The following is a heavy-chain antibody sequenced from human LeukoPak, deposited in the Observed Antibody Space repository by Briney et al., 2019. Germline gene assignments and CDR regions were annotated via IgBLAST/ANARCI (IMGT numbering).Heavy chain of an antibody. CDR2: IYYSGST. Sequence: SETLSLTCTVSGGSISGSSYYWGWIRQPPGKGLEWIGSIYYSGSTYYNPSLKSRVTISVDTSKNQFSLKLSSVTAADTAVYYCARVTAIAKIFDYWGRGTLVTVSS. CDR1: GGSISGSSYY. V-gene: IGHV4-39*01. J-gene: IGHJ4*02. CDR3: ARVTAIAKIFDY. D-gene: IGHD2-21*02.